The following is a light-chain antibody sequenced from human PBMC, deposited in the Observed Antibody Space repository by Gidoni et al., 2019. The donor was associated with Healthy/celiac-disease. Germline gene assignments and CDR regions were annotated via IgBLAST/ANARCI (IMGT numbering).Light chain of an antibody. Sequence: EVGLTHSAATLSSSPGERSTLSCRSSQSVSSSYLAWYQQKPGQAPRLLIHGASNRATGLPDRFRGSGSGTDFTLIISRLEPEDFAVYYCQQYGSSARTFGQGTKVEIK. CDR2: GAS. V-gene: IGKV3-20*01. CDR1: QSVSSSY. J-gene: IGKJ1*01. CDR3: QQYGSSART.